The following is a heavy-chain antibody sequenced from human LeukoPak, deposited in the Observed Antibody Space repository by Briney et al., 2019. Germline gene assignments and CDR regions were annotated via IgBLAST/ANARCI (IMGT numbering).Heavy chain of an antibody. CDR1: GFTVSSNY. CDR3: GVLRFLEWLPDY. J-gene: IGHJ4*02. D-gene: IGHD3-3*01. Sequence: GGSLRLSCAASGFTVSSNYMSWVRQAPGKGLEWVSAISGSGGSTYYADSVKGRFTISRDNSKNTLYLQMNSLRAEDTAVYYCGVLRFLEWLPDYWGQGTLVTVSS. V-gene: IGHV3-23*01. CDR2: ISGSGGST.